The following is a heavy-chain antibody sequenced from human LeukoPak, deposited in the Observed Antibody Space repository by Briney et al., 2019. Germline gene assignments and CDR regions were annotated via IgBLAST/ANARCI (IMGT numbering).Heavy chain of an antibody. D-gene: IGHD3-10*01. V-gene: IGHV3-30*18. Sequence: GRSLRLSCAASGFAFRTYGMHWVRQARGKGLEWGAVISYDGSEKQNVDYEKGRFTISRDNSKNMLYLEMNSLRTEDTAVYYCAKDRGGTMVRGVYYYYGMDDWGQGTTGTVS. CDR2: ISYDGSEK. CDR1: GFAFRTYG. J-gene: IGHJ6*02. CDR3: AKDRGGTMVRGVYYYYGMDD.